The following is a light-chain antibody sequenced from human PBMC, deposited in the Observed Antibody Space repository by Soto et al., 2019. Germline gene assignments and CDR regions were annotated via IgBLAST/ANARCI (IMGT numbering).Light chain of an antibody. V-gene: IGLV2-8*01. CDR3: SSFAGGGNPVL. J-gene: IGLJ2*01. CDR1: SSDVGGYNY. Sequence: QSALTQPPSASGSLGQSVTISCTGTSSDVGGYNYVSWHQQHPGKAPNLMIYEVTERPSGVPDRFSGSKSGNTASLTVSGLQAEDEADYYCSSFAGGGNPVLFGGGTKLTVL. CDR2: EVT.